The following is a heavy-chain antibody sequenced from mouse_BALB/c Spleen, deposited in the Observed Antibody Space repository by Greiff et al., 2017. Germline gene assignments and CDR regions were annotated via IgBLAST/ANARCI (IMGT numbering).Heavy chain of an antibody. CDR1: GYSFTSYW. J-gene: IGHJ4*01. Sequence: VQLQQSGTVLARPGASVKMSFKASGYSFTSYWMHWVKQRPGQGLEWIGAIYPGNSDTSYNQKFKGKAKLTAVTSASTAYMELSSLTNEDSAVYYCTKAYYRYDKAMDYWGQGTSVTVSS. CDR3: TKAYYRYDKAMDY. V-gene: IGHV1-5*01. D-gene: IGHD2-14*01. CDR2: IYPGNSDT.